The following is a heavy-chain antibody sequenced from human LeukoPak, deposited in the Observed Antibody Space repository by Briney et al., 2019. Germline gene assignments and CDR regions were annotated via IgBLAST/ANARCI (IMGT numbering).Heavy chain of an antibody. V-gene: IGHV1-69*04. CDR2: IIPILCIA. CDR3: ARVRGYYGSGSYYNEGHLNY. D-gene: IGHD3-10*01. CDR1: GGTFSSYA. Sequence: SVTVSCKASGGTFSSYALRWVRQAPCQGPEWMGRIIPILCIANYAEKFQGRVTITADKSTSTAYMELSSLRSEDTAVYYCARVRGYYGSGSYYNEGHLNYWGQGTLVTVSS. J-gene: IGHJ4*02.